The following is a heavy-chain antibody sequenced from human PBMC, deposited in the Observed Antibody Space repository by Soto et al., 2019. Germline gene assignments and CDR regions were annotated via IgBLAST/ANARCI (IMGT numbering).Heavy chain of an antibody. CDR1: GGPISSYY. D-gene: IGHD4-17*01. CDR2: IYYSGST. CDR3: ARGFPPHDYGHYQLYV. V-gene: IGHV4-59*01. J-gene: IGHJ4*02. Sequence: SETLSLTCTVSGGPISSYYWSWIRQPPGKGLEWIGYIYYSGSTNYNPSLKSRVTISVDTSKNQFSLKLSSVTAADTAVYYCARGFPPHDYGHYQLYVWGKGTLVPVSS.